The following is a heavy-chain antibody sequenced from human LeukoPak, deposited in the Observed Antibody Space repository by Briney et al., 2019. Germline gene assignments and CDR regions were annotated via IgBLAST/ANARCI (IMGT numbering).Heavy chain of an antibody. V-gene: IGHV3-23*01. CDR3: GMDPPGSTITMAAFDY. CDR2: ISGGGATI. J-gene: IGHJ4*02. CDR1: GFTFSTYG. D-gene: IGHD3-10*01. Sequence: PGGSLRLSCAASGFTFSTYGMSWVRQAPGKGLEWVSGISGGGATIYYGDSVKGRFTVSRDNSRSTLYLQMNSLRAEDTAVYYCGMDPPGSTITMAAFDYSGQGTLVTVSS.